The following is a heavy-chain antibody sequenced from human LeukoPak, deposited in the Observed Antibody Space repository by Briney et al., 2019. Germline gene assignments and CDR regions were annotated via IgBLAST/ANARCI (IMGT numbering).Heavy chain of an antibody. J-gene: IGHJ4*02. CDR1: GYSISSGYY. Sequence: SETLSLTCTVSGYSISSGYYWGWIRPPPGKGLEWIGSIYHSGSTYYNPSLKSRVTISVDTSKNQFSLKLSSVTAADTAVYYCAATYYDFWSGYYNPFDYWGQGTLVTVSS. D-gene: IGHD3-3*01. CDR3: AATYYDFWSGYYNPFDY. V-gene: IGHV4-38-2*02. CDR2: IYHSGST.